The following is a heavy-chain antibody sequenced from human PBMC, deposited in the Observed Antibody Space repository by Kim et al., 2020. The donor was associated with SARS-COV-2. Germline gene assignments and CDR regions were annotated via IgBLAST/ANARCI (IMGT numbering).Heavy chain of an antibody. CDR3: ASGSYRMGDY. D-gene: IGHD3-10*01. V-gene: IGHV3-23*01. CDR2: TSSRSDII. CDR1: GFAFGSYA. Sequence: GGSLRLSCAASGFAFGSYAMTWVRQAPGRGLEWVSSTSSRSDIIYYAESVKGRFTISRDNSKNTLFLQMNSLRAEDTAVYFCASGSYRMGDYWSQGTMVTVSS. J-gene: IGHJ4*02.